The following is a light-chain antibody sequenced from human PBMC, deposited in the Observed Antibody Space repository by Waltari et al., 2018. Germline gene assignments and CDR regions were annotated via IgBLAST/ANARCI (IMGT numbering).Light chain of an antibody. J-gene: IGKJ1*01. Sequence: EIVLTQSPATLSFSPGERATLSCRASQSVGRYLAWYQQKPDQAPRLLIFGASSRATGIPDRFSGSGSWTDFSLTISRLEPEDFAVYYCQNHERLPATFGQGTKVEIK. V-gene: IGKV3-20*01. CDR1: QSVGRY. CDR3: QNHERLPAT. CDR2: GAS.